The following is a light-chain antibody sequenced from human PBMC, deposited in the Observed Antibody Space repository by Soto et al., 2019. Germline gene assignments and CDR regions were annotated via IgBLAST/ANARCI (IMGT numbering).Light chain of an antibody. CDR2: DVT. CDR3: SSYAGSYTGL. V-gene: IGLV2-11*01. CDR1: SSDVGGYNY. J-gene: IGLJ2*01. Sequence: QSVLTQPRSVSGSPGQSVTISCTGTSSDVGGYNYVSWYQHHPGKAPKLIIYDVTKRPSGVPDRFSGSKSGNTASLTISGLQAEDEADYYCSSYAGSYTGLFGGGTKLTVL.